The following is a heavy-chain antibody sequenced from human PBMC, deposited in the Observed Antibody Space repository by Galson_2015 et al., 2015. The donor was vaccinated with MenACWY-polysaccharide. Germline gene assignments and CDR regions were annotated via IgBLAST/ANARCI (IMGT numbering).Heavy chain of an antibody. CDR1: GFTFDEYA. Sequence: SLRLSCAASGFTFDEYAMRWVRQAPGKGLEWVSGISWNSDNIGYANSVRGRFTISRDYAKNSLDLEMNSLRVEDTAFYYCARVNCTNGICLIMYYYGMDVWGRGTTVAVSS. J-gene: IGHJ6*02. CDR2: ISWNSDNI. D-gene: IGHD2-8*01. CDR3: ARVNCTNGICLIMYYYGMDV. V-gene: IGHV3-9*01.